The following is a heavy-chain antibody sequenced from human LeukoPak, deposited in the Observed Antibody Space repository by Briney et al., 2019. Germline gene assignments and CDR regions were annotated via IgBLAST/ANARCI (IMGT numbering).Heavy chain of an antibody. J-gene: IGHJ5*02. CDR1: GGSISSYY. V-gene: IGHV4-4*09. CDR3: ARYYSGGFDP. Sequence: SETLSLTCTVSGGSISSYYWSWIRQPPGKGLEWTGYIYTSGSTNYNPSLKSRVTISVDTSKNQFSLKLSSVTAADTAVYYCARYYSGGFDPWGQGTLVTVSS. CDR2: IYTSGST. D-gene: IGHD6-19*01.